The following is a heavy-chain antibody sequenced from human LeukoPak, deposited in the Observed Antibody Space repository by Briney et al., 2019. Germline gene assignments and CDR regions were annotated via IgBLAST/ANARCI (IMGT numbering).Heavy chain of an antibody. CDR2: ISVYNGNT. Sequence: RASVKVSCKASGYTFSSYGFSWVRQAPGEGLEWMGWISVYNGNTNYVQKFQGRVTMTTDTSTSTAYMELRSLRSDDTAVYYCARARYNWNDVGITPDAFDIWGQGTMVTVSS. D-gene: IGHD1-1*01. J-gene: IGHJ3*02. CDR1: GYTFSSYG. V-gene: IGHV1-18*01. CDR3: ARARYNWNDVGITPDAFDI.